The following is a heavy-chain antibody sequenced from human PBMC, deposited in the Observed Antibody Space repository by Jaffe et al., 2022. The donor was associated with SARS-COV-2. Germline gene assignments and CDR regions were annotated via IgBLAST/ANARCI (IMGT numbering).Heavy chain of an antibody. Sequence: EVQLVESGGGLVQPGGSLRLSCAASGFTFSSYDMNWVRQAPGKGLEWVSYIRSSSSITYYADSVKGRFTISRDNAKNSLYLQMNSLRDEDTAVYYCARYCSGGICHYGLDVWGQGTTVTVSS. CDR3: ARYCSGGICHYGLDV. V-gene: IGHV3-48*02. CDR1: GFTFSSYD. CDR2: IRSSSSIT. D-gene: IGHD2-15*01. J-gene: IGHJ6*02.